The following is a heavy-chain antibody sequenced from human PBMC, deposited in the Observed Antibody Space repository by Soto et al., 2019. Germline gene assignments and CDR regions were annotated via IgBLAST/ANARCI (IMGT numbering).Heavy chain of an antibody. D-gene: IGHD5-12*01. Sequence: GGSLRLSCAASGFTFSSYAMTWVRQAPGRGLEWVSAISGSGGSTYYADSVKGRFTISRDNSKNTLYLQMNSLRAEDTAVYYCAKDRSSYEKTRFHWGQGTLVTVSS. J-gene: IGHJ4*02. CDR2: ISGSGGST. CDR1: GFTFSSYA. CDR3: AKDRSSYEKTRFH. V-gene: IGHV3-23*01.